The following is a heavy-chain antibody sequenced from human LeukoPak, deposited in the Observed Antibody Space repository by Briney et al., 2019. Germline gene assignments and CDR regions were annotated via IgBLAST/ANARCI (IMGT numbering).Heavy chain of an antibody. Sequence: SETPSFTCAVYGGSFSGYYWSWIRQPPGKGLEWIGEINHSGSTNYNPSLKSRVTISVDTSKNQLSLKLSSVTAADTAVYYCARGRSITIFGVVRAGAWFDPWGQGTLVTVSS. CDR3: ARGRSITIFGVVRAGAWFDP. CDR1: GGSFSGYY. D-gene: IGHD3-3*01. CDR2: INHSGST. V-gene: IGHV4-34*01. J-gene: IGHJ5*02.